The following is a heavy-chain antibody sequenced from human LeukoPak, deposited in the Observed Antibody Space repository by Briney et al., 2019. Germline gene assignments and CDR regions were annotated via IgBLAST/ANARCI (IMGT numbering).Heavy chain of an antibody. Sequence: PGRSLRLSCAASGFTFDDYAMHWVRQAPGKGLEWVSGISWNSGSIGYADSVKGRFTIPRDNAKNSLYLQMNSLRAEDTALYYCAKGSFCDSSGYYDYWGQGTLVTVSS. J-gene: IGHJ4*02. CDR1: GFTFDDYA. CDR3: AKGSFCDSSGYYDY. V-gene: IGHV3-9*01. CDR2: ISWNSGSI. D-gene: IGHD3-22*01.